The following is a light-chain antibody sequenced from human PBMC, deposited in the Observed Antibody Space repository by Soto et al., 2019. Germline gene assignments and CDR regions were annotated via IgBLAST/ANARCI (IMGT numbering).Light chain of an antibody. CDR3: QQSYSTPFT. CDR2: AAS. V-gene: IGKV1-39*01. Sequence: DIQMTQSPSSLSASVGDRVTITCRASQSISSYLNWYQQKPGKAPKLLISAASSLQSGVPSRFSGSGSGTDFTLTISSLQPEDFATYDCQQSYSTPFTFGPGTKVDIK. CDR1: QSISSY. J-gene: IGKJ3*01.